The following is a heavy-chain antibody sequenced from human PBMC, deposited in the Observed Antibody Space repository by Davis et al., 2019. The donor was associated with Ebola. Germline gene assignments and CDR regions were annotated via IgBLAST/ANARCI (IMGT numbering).Heavy chain of an antibody. J-gene: IGHJ4*02. Sequence: SCAASGFTFDDYAMHWVRQAPGKGLEWVSGISWNSGSIGYADSVKGRFTISRDNAKNSLYLQMNSLRAEDTALYYCAKGPLRFLEWLFDYWGQGTLVTVSS. V-gene: IGHV3-9*01. CDR2: ISWNSGSI. D-gene: IGHD3-3*01. CDR3: AKGPLRFLEWLFDY. CDR1: GFTFDDYA.